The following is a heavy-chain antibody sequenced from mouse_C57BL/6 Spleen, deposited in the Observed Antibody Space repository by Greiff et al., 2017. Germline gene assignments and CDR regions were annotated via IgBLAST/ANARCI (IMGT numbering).Heavy chain of an antibody. CDR1: GFTFSDYY. Sequence: DVQLVESEGGLVQPGSSMKLSCTASGFTFSDYYMAWVRQVPEKGLEWVANINYDGSSTYYLDSLKSRFIISRDNAKNILYLQMSSLKSEDTATYYCARDRTTVVATNWYFDVWGTGTTVTVSS. V-gene: IGHV5-16*01. J-gene: IGHJ1*03. CDR3: ARDRTTVVATNWYFDV. D-gene: IGHD1-1*01. CDR2: INYDGSST.